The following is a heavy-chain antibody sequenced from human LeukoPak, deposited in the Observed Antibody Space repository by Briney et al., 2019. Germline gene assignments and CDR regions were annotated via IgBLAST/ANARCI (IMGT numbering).Heavy chain of an antibody. CDR2: INHNGNVN. D-gene: IGHD6-13*01. Sequence: GGPLRLSCAASGCTFSSYWMNWARQAPGKGLEGLASINHNGNVNYYVDSVKGRFTISRDNAMNSLYLQMDSLRVEDTAIYYCARSVPYGTTWYGRSDCWGQGTQVTVSS. J-gene: IGHJ4*02. V-gene: IGHV3-7*03. CDR3: ARSVPYGTTWYGRSDC. CDR1: GCTFSSYW.